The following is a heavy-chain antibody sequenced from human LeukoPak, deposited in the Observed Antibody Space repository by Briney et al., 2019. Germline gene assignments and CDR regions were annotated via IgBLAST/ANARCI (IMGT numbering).Heavy chain of an antibody. J-gene: IGHJ4*02. CDR1: GYTFTSYG. Sequence: ASVKVSCKASGYTFTSYGIGWVRQAPGQGLEWLGWISADNGDTNYAQKLQGRVTMTTDTSTNIAYMELRSLRSDDTAVYYCARDGYFDYWGQGTLVTVSS. CDR3: ARDGYFDY. V-gene: IGHV1-18*01. CDR2: ISADNGDT.